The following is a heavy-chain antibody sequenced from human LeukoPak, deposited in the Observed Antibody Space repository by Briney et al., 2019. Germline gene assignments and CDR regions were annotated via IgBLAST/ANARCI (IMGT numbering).Heavy chain of an antibody. CDR3: ARVVAAATYYFDY. D-gene: IGHD6-13*01. CDR1: GGSISSSSNY. V-gene: IGHV4-39*01. J-gene: IGHJ4*02. CDR2: MYYSGST. Sequence: PSETLSLTSTVSGGSISSSSNYWGWIRQPPGKGLEWIGSMYYSGSTYYNPSLKSRVTISVDTSKNQFSLKLNSVTAADTAVYYCARVVAAATYYFDYWGQGTLVTVSS.